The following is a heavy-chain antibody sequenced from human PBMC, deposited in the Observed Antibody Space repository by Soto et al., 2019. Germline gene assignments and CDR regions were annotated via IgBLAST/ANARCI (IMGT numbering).Heavy chain of an antibody. CDR3: ARGPSGDKVDY. CDR1: GGYLSSYC. Sequence: TMSLTCPVAGGYLSSYCLSWIRQPPDKGLEWIGHIYNGGSTYNNPSLTSRVTISVDTSKNQFSLQLSSVSAADTAVYYCARGPSGDKVDYSGQGTLVTVSS. D-gene: IGHD7-27*01. CDR2: IYNGGST. J-gene: IGHJ4*02. V-gene: IGHV4-30-4*01.